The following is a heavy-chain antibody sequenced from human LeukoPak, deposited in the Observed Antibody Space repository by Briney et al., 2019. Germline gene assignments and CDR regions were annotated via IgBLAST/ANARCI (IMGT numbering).Heavy chain of an antibody. D-gene: IGHD2-2*02. CDR3: ARVWTICPSCYTREDY. J-gene: IGHJ4*02. Sequence: GGSLRLSCAASGFTFSSYWMHWVRQAPGKGLVWVSRINSDGSSTSYADSVKGRFTISRDNAKNTLYLQINSPRAEDTAVYYCARVWTICPSCYTREDYWGQGTLVTVSS. CDR1: GFTFSSYW. CDR2: INSDGSST. V-gene: IGHV3-74*01.